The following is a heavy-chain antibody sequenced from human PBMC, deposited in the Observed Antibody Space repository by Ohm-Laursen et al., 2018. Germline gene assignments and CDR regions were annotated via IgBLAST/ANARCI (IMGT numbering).Heavy chain of an antibody. CDR1: GGSISSYY. CDR3: ARTQANYYYFDY. D-gene: IGHD1-26*01. J-gene: IGHJ4*02. CDR2: IYSSGST. Sequence: TLSLTCTVSGGSISSYYWSWIRQPAGEGLEWIGRIYSSGSTDYNPSLKSRVTLSVDTSKNQFPLKLTSVAAADTAVYYCARTQANYYYFDYWGQGALVTVSS. V-gene: IGHV4-4*07.